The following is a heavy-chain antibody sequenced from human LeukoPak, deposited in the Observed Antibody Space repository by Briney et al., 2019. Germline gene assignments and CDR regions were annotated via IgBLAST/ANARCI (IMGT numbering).Heavy chain of an antibody. CDR1: GYSISSGYY. J-gene: IGHJ4*02. CDR3: VREREKQWLF. CDR2: IFHTGSA. V-gene: IGHV4-38-2*02. D-gene: IGHD6-19*01. Sequence: SETLSLTCNVSGYSISSGYYWGWIRQPPGKGLEYIGSIFHTGSADYNPSLKSRVTLSVDTSKNQFSLKLNSVTAADTAVYYCVREREKQWLFWGQGTLVPVSS.